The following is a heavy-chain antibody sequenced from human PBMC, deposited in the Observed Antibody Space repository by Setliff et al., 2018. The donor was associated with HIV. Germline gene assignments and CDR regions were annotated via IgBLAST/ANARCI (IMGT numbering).Heavy chain of an antibody. J-gene: IGHJ6*03. CDR1: GYIFNTNG. Sequence: ASVKVSCKGSGYIFNTNGISWVRQAPGQGLEWMGWISAYNGNTNYAQRFQGRVTMTTDASTSTAYMELISLRSEDTAIYYCAKAVGADLYYYYYMDVWGKGTTVTVSS. CDR3: AKAVGADLYYYYYMDV. CDR2: ISAYNGNT. D-gene: IGHD1-26*01. V-gene: IGHV1-18*01.